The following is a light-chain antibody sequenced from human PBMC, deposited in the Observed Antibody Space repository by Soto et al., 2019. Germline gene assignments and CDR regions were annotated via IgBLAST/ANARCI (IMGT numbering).Light chain of an antibody. V-gene: IGLV2-14*02. CDR3: SSYTSITTYV. CDR2: EVA. CDR1: SSDIGSHNL. Sequence: QSVLTQPASVSVSPGQSITSSCAGTSSDIGSHNLVSWYQHHPDKAPKLLIYEVADRPSGVSDRFSGSKSGNTASLTISGLRAEDEADYYCSSYTSITTYVFGTGTKVTVL. J-gene: IGLJ1*01.